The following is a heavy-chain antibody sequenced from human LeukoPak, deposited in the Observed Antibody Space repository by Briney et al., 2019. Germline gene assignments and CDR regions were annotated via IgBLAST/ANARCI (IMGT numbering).Heavy chain of an antibody. CDR1: GGSFSGYY. CDR2: INHSGST. Sequence: PSETLSLTCAVYGGSFSGYYWSWIRHPPGKGLEWIGEINHSGSTNYNPSLKSRVTISVDTSKNQFSLKLSSVTAADTAVYYCARGFPLYYDFWSGYRGTTKYYYGMDVWGQGTTVTVSS. J-gene: IGHJ6*02. V-gene: IGHV4-34*01. CDR3: ARGFPLYYDFWSGYRGTTKYYYGMDV. D-gene: IGHD3-3*01.